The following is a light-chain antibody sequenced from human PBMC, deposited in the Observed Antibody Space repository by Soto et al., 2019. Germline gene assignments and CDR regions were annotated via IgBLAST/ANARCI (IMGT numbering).Light chain of an antibody. J-gene: IGKJ5*01. V-gene: IGKV3-11*01. CDR1: QSVSSY. CDR2: DAS. CDR3: QQRKKWPPIT. Sequence: IVLTQSPATLSLSPWERATLSCRASQSVSSYLAWYQQKPGQAPRLLIYDASNRATGIPARFSGSGSGTDFILTISNIEAEDVAIYYCQQRKKWPPITFGQGTRLEIK.